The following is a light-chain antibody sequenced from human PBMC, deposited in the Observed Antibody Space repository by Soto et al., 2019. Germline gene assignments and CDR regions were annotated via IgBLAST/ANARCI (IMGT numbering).Light chain of an antibody. J-gene: IGKJ1*01. Sequence: EIVLTQSPGTLSLSPGERATLSCRASQSVSSSYLAWYQQKPGQAHRLLIYGASSSATGIPDRFSGSGCGTDFTVTISRLGREDFAVYYCQQYGSSRTFGHGTKVEIK. V-gene: IGKV3-20*01. CDR3: QQYGSSRT. CDR2: GAS. CDR1: QSVSSSY.